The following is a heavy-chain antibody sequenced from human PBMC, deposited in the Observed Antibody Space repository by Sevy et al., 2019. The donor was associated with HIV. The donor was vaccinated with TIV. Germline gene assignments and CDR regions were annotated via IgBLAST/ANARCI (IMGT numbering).Heavy chain of an antibody. CDR1: GGSGGSISDYY. V-gene: IGHV4-59*01. Sequence: LSLTCSVSGGSGGSISDYYWSWIRQPPGKGLEWIGYINYSRSTKFNPSLKSRVTISVDTSKNQFSLKLTSVTAADTAVYYCARGRTSLFAPRGQGTLVTVSS. CDR3: ARGRTSLFAP. J-gene: IGHJ5*02. D-gene: IGHD2-8*01. CDR2: INYSRST.